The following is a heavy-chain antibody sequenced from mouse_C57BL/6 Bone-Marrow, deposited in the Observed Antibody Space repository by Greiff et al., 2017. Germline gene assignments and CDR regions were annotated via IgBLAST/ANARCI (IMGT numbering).Heavy chain of an antibody. CDR3: ERTLRWGQGYFDY. Sequence: QVQLKQSGPELVKPGASVKISCKASGYSFTSYYIHWVKQRPGQGLEWIGWIYPGSGNTKYNEKFKGKATLTADTSSSTAYMQLSSLTSEDSAVYYCERTLRWGQGYFDYWGQGNTLTVSS. V-gene: IGHV1-66*01. CDR2: IYPGSGNT. J-gene: IGHJ2*01. D-gene: IGHD2-3*01. CDR1: GYSFTSYY.